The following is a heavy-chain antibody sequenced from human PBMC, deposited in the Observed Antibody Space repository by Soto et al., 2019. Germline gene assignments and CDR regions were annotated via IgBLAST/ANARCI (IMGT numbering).Heavy chain of an antibody. V-gene: IGHV3-23*01. D-gene: IGHD3-10*01. CDR1: GFTFSSYA. J-gene: IGHJ5*02. Sequence: EVQLLESGGGLVQPGGSLRLSCAASGFTFSSYALSWVRQPPGRGLEWVSSISGTGGSTYYTDSERGCFIISRDNSKNTLHLQMNILRVDDTAVYYCALWLGSWTRRWFDPWGQGTLVTVSS. CDR3: ALWLGSWTRRWFDP. CDR2: ISGTGGST.